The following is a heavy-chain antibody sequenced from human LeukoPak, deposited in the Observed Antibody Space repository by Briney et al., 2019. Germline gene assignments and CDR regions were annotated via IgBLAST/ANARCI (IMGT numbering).Heavy chain of an antibody. V-gene: IGHV4-61*02. J-gene: IGHJ4*02. CDR3: ARGGRGAAAGFDY. CDR1: GGSISSGSYY. D-gene: IGHD6-13*01. Sequence: PSQTLSLTCTVSGGSISSGSYYWSWIRQPAGKGLEWIGRIYTSGSTNYNPSLKSRVTISVDTSKNQFSLKLSSVTAADTAVYYCARGGRGAAAGFDYWGQGTLVTVSS. CDR2: IYTSGST.